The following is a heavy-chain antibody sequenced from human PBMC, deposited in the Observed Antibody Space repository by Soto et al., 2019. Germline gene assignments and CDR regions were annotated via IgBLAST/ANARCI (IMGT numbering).Heavy chain of an antibody. Sequence: QVQLVQSGAEVKKPGASVKVSCKASGYTFTSYGISWVRQAPGEGLEWMGWISAYNGNTNYAQKLQGRVTMTTDTSTSKAYMERGSLRYDYTAVECGTRDGYELWFGEGDYWVQETLVVFSS. CDR1: GYTFTSYG. V-gene: IGHV1-18*01. CDR2: ISAYNGNT. D-gene: IGHD3-10*01. CDR3: TRDGYELWFGEGDY. J-gene: IGHJ4*02.